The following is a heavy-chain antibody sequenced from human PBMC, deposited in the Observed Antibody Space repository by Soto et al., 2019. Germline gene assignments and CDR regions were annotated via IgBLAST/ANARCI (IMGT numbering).Heavy chain of an antibody. CDR1: GYTLTELS. J-gene: IGHJ4*02. D-gene: IGHD6-13*01. CDR3: ATRAYSSSWYGGRGSPQWEAQAYYFDY. CDR2: FDPEDGET. Sequence: ASVKVSCKVSGYTLTELSMHWVRQAPGKGLEWMGGFDPEDGETIYAQKFQGRVTMTEDTSTDTAYMELSSLRSEDTAVYYCATRAYSSSWYGGRGSPQWEAQAYYFDYWGPGTLVNVSS. V-gene: IGHV1-24*01.